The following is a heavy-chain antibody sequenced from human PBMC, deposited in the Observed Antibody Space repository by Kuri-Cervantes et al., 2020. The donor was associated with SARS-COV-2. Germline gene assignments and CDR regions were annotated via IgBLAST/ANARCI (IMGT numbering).Heavy chain of an antibody. J-gene: IGHJ4*02. V-gene: IGHV4-39*01. CDR1: GGSISSSSYY. CDR2: IYYSGST. Sequence: ESLKISCTVSGGSISSSSYYWGWIRQAPGKGLEWIGYIYYSGSTNYNPSLKSRVTISVDTSKNQFSLKLSSVTAADTAVYYCARGLVSYFDYWGQGTLVTVSS. CDR3: ARGLVSYFDY. D-gene: IGHD6-6*01.